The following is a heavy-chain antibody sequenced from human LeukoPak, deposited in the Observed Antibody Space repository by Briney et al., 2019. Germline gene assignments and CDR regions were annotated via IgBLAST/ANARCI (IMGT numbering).Heavy chain of an antibody. V-gene: IGHV4-4*07. CDR2: IHTSGST. CDR3: ARDQDMVRGVITWFDP. Sequence: SETLSLTCIVSGDSISSYDWSWLRQPAGKRPEWIGRIHTSGSTRYNPSLKSRVTMSVGTSKNQFSLKLSSVTAADTAVYYCARDQDMVRGVITWFDPWGQGTLVTVSS. J-gene: IGHJ5*02. D-gene: IGHD3-10*01. CDR1: GDSISSYD.